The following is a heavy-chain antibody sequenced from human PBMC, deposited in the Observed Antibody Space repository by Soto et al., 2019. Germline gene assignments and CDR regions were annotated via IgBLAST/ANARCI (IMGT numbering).Heavy chain of an antibody. CDR2: IDPSDSYT. CDR3: ARHSLNYYDSSGYLGAFDI. D-gene: IGHD3-22*01. CDR1: GYSFTSYW. V-gene: IGHV5-10-1*01. J-gene: IGHJ3*02. Sequence: GESLKISCKGSGYSFTSYWISGVRQMPGKGLEWMGRIDPSDSYTNYSPSFQGHVTISADKSISTAHLQWSSLKASDTAMYYCARHSLNYYDSSGYLGAFDIWGQGTMVTVSS.